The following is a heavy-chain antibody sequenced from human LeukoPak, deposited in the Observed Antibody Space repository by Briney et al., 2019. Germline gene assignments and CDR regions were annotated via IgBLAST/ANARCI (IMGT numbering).Heavy chain of an antibody. CDR2: ITDSGRKT. J-gene: IGHJ4*02. CDR3: AKITMETTPNF. CDR1: GLTFSSYA. Sequence: GGSLRLSCAASGLTFSSYAMNWVRQASGKGLEWVSGITDSGRKTYYADSVKGRFSISRDNSRNTLYLQMSDLRAEDTAVYYCAKITMETTPNFWGQGTLVTVSS. V-gene: IGHV3-23*01. D-gene: IGHD3-10*01.